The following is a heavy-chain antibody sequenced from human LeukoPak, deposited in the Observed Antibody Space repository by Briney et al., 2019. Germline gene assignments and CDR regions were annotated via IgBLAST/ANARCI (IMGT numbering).Heavy chain of an antibody. CDR2: IYSGGST. CDR3: ARDRVAVAGTYGY. Sequence: GGSLRLSCAASGFTVSSNYMSWVRQAPGKGLEWVSVIYSGGSTYYADSVKGRFTISRDNSKNTLYLQMNSLRAEDTAVYYCARDRVAVAGTYGYWGQGTLVTVSS. D-gene: IGHD6-19*01. J-gene: IGHJ4*02. CDR1: GFTVSSNY. V-gene: IGHV3-53*01.